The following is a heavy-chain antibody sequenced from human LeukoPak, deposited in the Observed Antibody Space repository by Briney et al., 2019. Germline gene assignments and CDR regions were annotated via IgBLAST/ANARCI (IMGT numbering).Heavy chain of an antibody. CDR1: GFTFSSYS. V-gene: IGHV3-21*01. Sequence: GGSLRLSCAASGFTFSSYSMNWVRQAPGKGVEWVSSISSSSSYIYYADSVKGRFTISRDNAKNSLYLQMNSLRAEDTAVYYCARDESYDSSVDYWGQGTLVTVSS. D-gene: IGHD3-22*01. J-gene: IGHJ4*02. CDR3: ARDESYDSSVDY. CDR2: ISSSSSYI.